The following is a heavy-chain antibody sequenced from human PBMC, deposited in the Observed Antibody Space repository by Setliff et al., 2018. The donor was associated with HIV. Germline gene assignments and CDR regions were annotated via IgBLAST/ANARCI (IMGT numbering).Heavy chain of an antibody. D-gene: IGHD3-10*01. CDR3: ARSGSDYKWFDP. Sequence: PLETLSLTCAVYGGSFSGYYWTWIRQAPGKGLEWIGEVNHSGKTNCNPSLKSRLTISVDTSKNQFSLRLRSVTAADTAVYYCARSGSDYKWFDPWGQGALVTVSS. V-gene: IGHV4-34*01. CDR2: VNHSGKT. J-gene: IGHJ5*02. CDR1: GGSFSGYY.